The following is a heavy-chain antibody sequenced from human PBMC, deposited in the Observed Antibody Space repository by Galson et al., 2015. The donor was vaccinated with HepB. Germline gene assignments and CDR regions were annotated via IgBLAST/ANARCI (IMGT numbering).Heavy chain of an antibody. CDR3: ARDSDIGLDY. Sequence: SETLSLTCTVSSSSIGSYYWSWIRQPPGKGLEWIGYLFYSGATTYGPSFQSRATISVDLSKKELTLKLTSVTAADTAVYYCARDSDIGLDYWGPGTLVTVSS. CDR2: LFYSGAT. D-gene: IGHD2-15*01. CDR1: SSSIGSYY. J-gene: IGHJ4*02. V-gene: IGHV4-59*01.